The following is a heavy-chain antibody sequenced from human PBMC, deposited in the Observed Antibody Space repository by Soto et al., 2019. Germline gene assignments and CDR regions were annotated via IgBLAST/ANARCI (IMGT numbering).Heavy chain of an antibody. J-gene: IGHJ4*02. CDR1: GYTFTGYY. CDR2: INPSSGGT. V-gene: IGHV1-2*04. D-gene: IGHD5-18*01. Sequence: ASVKVSCKASGYTFTGYYMHWVRQAPGQGLEWMGWINPSSGGTNYAQKFQGWVTMARDTSISTAYMELSRLRSDDTAVYYCARVSSGYSYGPTFDYWGQGTLVTVSS. CDR3: ARVSSGYSYGPTFDY.